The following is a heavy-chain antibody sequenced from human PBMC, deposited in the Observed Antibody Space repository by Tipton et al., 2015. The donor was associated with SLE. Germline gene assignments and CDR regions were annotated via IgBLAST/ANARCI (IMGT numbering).Heavy chain of an antibody. Sequence: LRLSCAVYGGSFSGYYWSWIRQPPGKGLEWIGEINHSGSTNYNPSLKSRVTISVDTSKNQFSLKLSSVTAADTAVYYCARQYGGMAAFDIWGQGTMVTVSS. CDR3: ARQYGGMAAFDI. CDR1: GGSFSGYY. J-gene: IGHJ3*02. D-gene: IGHD4-23*01. CDR2: INHSGST. V-gene: IGHV4-34*01.